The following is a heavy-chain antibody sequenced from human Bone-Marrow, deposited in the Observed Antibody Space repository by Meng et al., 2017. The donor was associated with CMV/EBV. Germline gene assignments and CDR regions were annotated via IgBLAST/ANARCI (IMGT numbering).Heavy chain of an antibody. V-gene: IGHV4-31*03. Sequence: LRLSCTVSGGSISSGGYYWSWIRQHPGKGLEWIGYIYYSGSTYYNPSLKSRVTISVDTSNNQFSLKMSSVTAADTAVYYCAKEAADCSSTSCNNWFDPWGQGTLVTVSS. J-gene: IGHJ5*02. CDR3: AKEAADCSSTSCNNWFDP. D-gene: IGHD2-2*01. CDR1: GGSISSGGYY. CDR2: IYYSGST.